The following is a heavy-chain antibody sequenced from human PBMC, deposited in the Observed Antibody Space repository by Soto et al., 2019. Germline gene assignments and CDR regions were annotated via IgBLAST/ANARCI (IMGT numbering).Heavy chain of an antibody. Sequence: QVQLQESGPGLVKPSQTLSLTCTVSGGSISSGGYYWSWIRQHPGKGLEWIGYIYYSGSTYYNPSLRSRVTISVDTSKTQFSLKLSSVTAADTAVYYCARAPPHYDFWSGYYGVYFDYWGQGTLVTVSS. J-gene: IGHJ4*02. V-gene: IGHV4-31*03. CDR1: GGSISSGGYY. CDR3: ARAPPHYDFWSGYYGVYFDY. CDR2: IYYSGST. D-gene: IGHD3-3*01.